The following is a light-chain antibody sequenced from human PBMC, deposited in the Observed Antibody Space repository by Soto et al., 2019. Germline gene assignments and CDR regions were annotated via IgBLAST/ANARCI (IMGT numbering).Light chain of an antibody. CDR1: SSNIGAGYD. CDR2: GNT. Sequence: QSVLTQPPSVSGAPGQRVTISCTGSSSNIGAGYDVQWYQQLPGTAPKLLIYGNTNRPSGVPDRFSASKSGTSASLAISGLRSEDEADYYCAAWDDSLSGVVFGGGTKLTVL. CDR3: AAWDDSLSGVV. J-gene: IGLJ2*01. V-gene: IGLV1-40*01.